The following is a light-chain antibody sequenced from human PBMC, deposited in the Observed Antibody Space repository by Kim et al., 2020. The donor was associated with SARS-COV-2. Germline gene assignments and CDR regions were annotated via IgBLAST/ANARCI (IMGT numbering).Light chain of an antibody. V-gene: IGLV3-1*01. J-gene: IGLJ2*01. Sequence: SYELTQPPSVSVSPGETATISCTGDNLQFKYVCWYQRTAGHSPVLVLYRDNKRPSGIHERFSGSNSGNTATLTISGTQAMDEADYYCQVWDNSLGVFGAGTQLTVL. CDR3: QVWDNSLGV. CDR1: NLQFKY. CDR2: RDN.